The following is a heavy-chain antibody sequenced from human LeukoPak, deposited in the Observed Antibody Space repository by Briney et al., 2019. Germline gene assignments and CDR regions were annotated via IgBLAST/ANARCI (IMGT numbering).Heavy chain of an antibody. Sequence: ASVKVCCKASGYTFTIYYMHWVRQAPGQGLEWMGIINPSGGSTSYAQKFQGRVTMTRDTSTSTVYMELSSLRSEDTAVYYCARAQYCGGDCLYYYYYYMDVWGKGTTVTVSS. CDR3: ARAQYCGGDCLYYYYYYMDV. CDR2: INPSGGST. J-gene: IGHJ6*03. V-gene: IGHV1-46*03. D-gene: IGHD2-21*01. CDR1: GYTFTIYY.